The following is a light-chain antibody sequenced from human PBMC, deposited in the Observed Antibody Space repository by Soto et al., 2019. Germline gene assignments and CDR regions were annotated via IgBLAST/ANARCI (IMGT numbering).Light chain of an antibody. CDR2: AAS. Sequence: AIRMTQSPSSLSASTGDRVTITCRASQGISSYLAWYQQKPGKAPKLLIYAASTLQSGVPSRFGGSGSGKDFTLTISCLQSEDFATYYCQQYYSYPYTFGQGTKLEIK. J-gene: IGKJ2*01. CDR1: QGISSY. CDR3: QQYYSYPYT. V-gene: IGKV1-8*01.